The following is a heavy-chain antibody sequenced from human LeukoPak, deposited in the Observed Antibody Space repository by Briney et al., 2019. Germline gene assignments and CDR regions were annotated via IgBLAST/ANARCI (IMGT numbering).Heavy chain of an antibody. CDR1: GGSISSSSYY. Sequence: SSETLSLTCIVSGGSISSSSYYWGWIRQPPGKGLEWIGSIYYSGSTYYNPSLKSRVTISVDTSKNQFSLKLSSVTAADTAVYYCVRQRSDYASTYFDYWGQGTLVAVSS. J-gene: IGHJ4*02. CDR3: VRQRSDYASTYFDY. V-gene: IGHV4-39*01. D-gene: IGHD5-12*01. CDR2: IYYSGST.